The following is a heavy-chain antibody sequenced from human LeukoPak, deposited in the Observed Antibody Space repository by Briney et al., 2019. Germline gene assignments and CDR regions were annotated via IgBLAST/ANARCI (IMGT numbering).Heavy chain of an antibody. CDR2: IYYSGST. V-gene: IGHV4-59*01. D-gene: IGHD3-9*01. J-gene: IGHJ4*02. CDR1: GGSISDYY. CDR3: ARTNFDWTSHDY. Sequence: SETLSLTCTVSGGSISDYYWSWLRQPPGKGLEWVGYIYYSGSTNYNPSLKSRVTISVHTSKSHFSLKLSSVTAADTAVYYCARTNFDWTSHDYWGQGTLVTVSS.